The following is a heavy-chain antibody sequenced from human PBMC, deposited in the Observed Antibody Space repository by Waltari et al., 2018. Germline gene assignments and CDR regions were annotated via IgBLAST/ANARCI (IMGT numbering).Heavy chain of an antibody. V-gene: IGHV3-74*01. Sequence: EVQLVESGGGLVQPGGSLRVSCTASGFTFGRYWMPGVRQVPGKGLVWVSRINSEGSGTSYADSAKGRFTISRDNAKNTLFLQMNSLRGEDTAVYYCASGNSHAFDLWGQGTMVTVSS. CDR1: GFTFGRYW. CDR3: ASGNSHAFDL. J-gene: IGHJ3*01. D-gene: IGHD1-7*01. CDR2: INSEGSGT.